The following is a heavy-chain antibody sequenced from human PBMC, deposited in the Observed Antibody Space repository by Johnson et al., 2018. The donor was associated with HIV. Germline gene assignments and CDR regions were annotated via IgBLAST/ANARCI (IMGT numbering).Heavy chain of an antibody. J-gene: IGHJ3*02. CDR1: GFTFSGSP. CDR3: ARASGSSDWRAFDI. D-gene: IGHD1-26*01. V-gene: IGHV3-73*02. CDR2: IRSKVNNYAT. Sequence: VQLVESGGGLVQPGGSLKLSCAASGFTFSGSPMHWVRQASGKGLEWVGRIRSKVNNYATAYAASVTGRFIISRDDSNNTAYLQMNSLKTEDTAMYYWARASGSSDWRAFDIWGQGTLVTVSS.